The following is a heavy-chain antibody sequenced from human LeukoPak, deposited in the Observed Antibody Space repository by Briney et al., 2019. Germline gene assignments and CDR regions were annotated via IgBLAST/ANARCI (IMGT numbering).Heavy chain of an antibody. D-gene: IGHD1-26*01. J-gene: IGHJ4*02. CDR2: INWSGDNT. V-gene: IGHV3-20*04. CDR3: AATYSGNWEFDY. Sequence: PGGSLRLSCAASGFTFDDYAMSWVRQAPGKGLEWVSGINWSGDNTGSADSVKGRFTISRDNAKNSLYLEMNSLRAEDTALYYCAATYSGNWEFDYWGQGTLVTVSS. CDR1: GFTFDDYA.